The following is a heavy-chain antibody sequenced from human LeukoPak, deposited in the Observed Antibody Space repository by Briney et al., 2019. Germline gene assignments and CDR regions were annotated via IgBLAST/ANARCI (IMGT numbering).Heavy chain of an antibody. CDR2: ISSSSSYI. CDR3: ARGSTSSDY. Sequence: GRSLRLSCAASGFTFSSYSMNWVRQAPGKGLEWVSSISSSSSYIYYADSMKGRFTISRDNAKKSLYLQMNSLRAEDTAMYYCARGSTSSDYWGQGTLVTVSS. CDR1: GFTFSSYS. D-gene: IGHD2-2*01. J-gene: IGHJ4*02. V-gene: IGHV3-21*01.